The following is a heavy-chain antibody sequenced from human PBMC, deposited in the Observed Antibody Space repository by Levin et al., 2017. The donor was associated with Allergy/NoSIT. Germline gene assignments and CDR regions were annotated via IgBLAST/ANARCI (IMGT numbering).Heavy chain of an antibody. Sequence: GESLKISCKASGYTFTGYYMHWVRQAPGQGLEWMGWINPNSGGTNYAQKFQGRVTMTRDTSISTAYMELSRLRSDDTAVYYCARDGVYGSGRYIPWGQGTLVTVSS. CDR1: GYTFTGYY. CDR3: ARDGVYGSGRYIP. V-gene: IGHV1-2*02. D-gene: IGHD3-10*01. J-gene: IGHJ5*02. CDR2: INPNSGGT.